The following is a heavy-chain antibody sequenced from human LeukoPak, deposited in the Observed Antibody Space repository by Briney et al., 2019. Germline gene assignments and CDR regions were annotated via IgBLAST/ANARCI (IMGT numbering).Heavy chain of an antibody. J-gene: IGHJ3*02. V-gene: IGHV4-39*07. Sequence: KSSETLSLTCTVSGGSISSSSYYWGWIRQPPGKGLEWIGSIYYSGNTYYNPSLKSRVTISVDTSKNQFSLKLSSVTAADTAVYYCARVLWGGSPSYDAFDIWGQGTTVTVSS. CDR1: GGSISSSSYY. CDR2: IYYSGNT. CDR3: ARVLWGGSPSYDAFDI. D-gene: IGHD2-15*01.